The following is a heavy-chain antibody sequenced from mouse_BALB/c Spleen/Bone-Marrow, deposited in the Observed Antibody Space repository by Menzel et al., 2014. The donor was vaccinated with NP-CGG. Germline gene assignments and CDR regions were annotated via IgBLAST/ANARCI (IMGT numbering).Heavy chain of an antibody. CDR3: ARGYYVMDY. CDR2: INPSSGYT. Sequence: VKLQESGAELAKPGASVKMPCKASGYTLTSYWMHWVKQRPGQGLEWIGYINPSSGYTEFNQRFKDKATLTADRSSSTAYMQLSILTSEDSAVYYCARGYYVMDYWGQGTSVTVSS. V-gene: IGHV1-7*01. J-gene: IGHJ4*01. CDR1: GYTLTSYW.